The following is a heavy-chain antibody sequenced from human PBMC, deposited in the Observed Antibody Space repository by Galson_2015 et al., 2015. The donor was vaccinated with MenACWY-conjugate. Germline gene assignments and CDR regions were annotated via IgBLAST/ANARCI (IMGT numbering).Heavy chain of an antibody. Sequence: SLRLSCAASGFSFSTYSMNWVRQAPAKGLEWISYISGSSNTINYADSVKGRFTISRDNAKDSLFLQMNSLRVEDTAVYYCAKRGDYGEFEYWGQGTLVTVSS. CDR1: GFSFSTYS. J-gene: IGHJ4*02. V-gene: IGHV3-48*04. D-gene: IGHD4-17*01. CDR3: AKRGDYGEFEY. CDR2: ISGSSNTI.